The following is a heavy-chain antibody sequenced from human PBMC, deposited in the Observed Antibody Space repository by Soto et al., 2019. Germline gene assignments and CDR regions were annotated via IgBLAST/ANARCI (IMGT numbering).Heavy chain of an antibody. Sequence: GGSLRLSCATSGSTLSSFAMAWVRQAPGKGLEWVSRISSSGGSTYYADSVKGRFTISRDISKNTLNLQMDSLRAEDTAVYFCAKDPRTGYFDLWGRGTLVTVSS. CDR3: AKDPRTGYFDL. CDR2: ISSSGGST. CDR1: GSTLSSFA. J-gene: IGHJ2*01. V-gene: IGHV3-23*01.